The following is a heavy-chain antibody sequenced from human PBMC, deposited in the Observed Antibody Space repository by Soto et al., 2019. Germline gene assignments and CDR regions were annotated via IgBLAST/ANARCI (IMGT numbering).Heavy chain of an antibody. CDR3: AKDLRIAAAGHYYYYGRDV. CDR2: ISYDGSNK. Sequence: QVQLVESGGGVVQPGRSLRLSCAASGFTFSSYGMHWVLQAPGKGLEWVAVISYDGSNKYYADSVKGRFTISRDNSKNTLYLQMNSLRAEDTAVYYCAKDLRIAAAGHYYYYGRDVWGQGTTVTVSS. D-gene: IGHD6-13*01. J-gene: IGHJ6*02. V-gene: IGHV3-30*18. CDR1: GFTFSSYG.